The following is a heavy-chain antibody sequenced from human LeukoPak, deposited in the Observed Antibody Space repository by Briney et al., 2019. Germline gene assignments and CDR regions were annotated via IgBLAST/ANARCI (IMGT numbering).Heavy chain of an antibody. CDR2: ISSDGSYK. J-gene: IGHJ4*02. D-gene: IGHD1-26*01. V-gene: IGHV3-30*18. CDR3: AKDLKKYSGRIFDS. CDR1: GFTFSPYV. Sequence: GGSLRLSCAASGFTFSPYVMHWVRQAPGKGLEWVAVISSDGSYKYYVDSVKGRFTISRDNSKNTLYLQMTSLSAEDTAVYYCAKDLKKYSGRIFDSWGQGTLVTVPS.